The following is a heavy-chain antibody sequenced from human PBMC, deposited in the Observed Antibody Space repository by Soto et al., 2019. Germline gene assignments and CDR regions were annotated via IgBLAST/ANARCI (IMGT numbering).Heavy chain of an antibody. CDR3: IRGFYGLDV. J-gene: IGHJ6*02. CDR2: VSPNGNDK. CDR1: GFTFSGRS. Sequence: EVQLVESGGGLVQPGGSLRLSCSASGFTFSGRSMHWVRQAPGKGLEYVSGVSPNGNDKYYTDSVKGRFTISRDNSKNTLHLQMSSLRPEDTALFYCIRGFYGLDVWGQGTTVNVSS. V-gene: IGHV3-64D*08.